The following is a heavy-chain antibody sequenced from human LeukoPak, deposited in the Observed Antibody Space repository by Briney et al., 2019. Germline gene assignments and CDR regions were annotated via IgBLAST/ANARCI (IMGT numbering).Heavy chain of an antibody. CDR3: AREDYGSDWYVGYFDY. Sequence: GGSLRLSCAASGFTFSVCAMHWVRQAPGKGLEWVAVIWHDGSNKYYADSVKGRFTISRDNSKNMLYLQMNSLRAEDTAVYYCAREDYGSDWYVGYFDYWGQGTLVTVSS. D-gene: IGHD6-19*01. CDR1: GFTFSVCA. V-gene: IGHV3-33*01. J-gene: IGHJ4*02. CDR2: IWHDGSNK.